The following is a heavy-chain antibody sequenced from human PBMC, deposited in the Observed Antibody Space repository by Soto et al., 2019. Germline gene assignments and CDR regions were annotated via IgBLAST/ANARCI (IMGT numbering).Heavy chain of an antibody. Sequence: QVQLVESGGGVVQPGRSLRLSCAASGFTFSSYGMHWVRQAPGKGLEWVGVISYDGSNKYYAESVKGRFTISRDNSKNTLYLQMNSLRAEDTAVYYCAKAPVGFWSGYYDYWGQGTLVTVSS. J-gene: IGHJ4*02. CDR1: GFTFSSYG. V-gene: IGHV3-30*18. D-gene: IGHD3-3*01. CDR2: ISYDGSNK. CDR3: AKAPVGFWSGYYDY.